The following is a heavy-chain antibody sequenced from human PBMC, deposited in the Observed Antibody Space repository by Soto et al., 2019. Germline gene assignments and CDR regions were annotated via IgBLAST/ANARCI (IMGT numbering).Heavy chain of an antibody. V-gene: IGHV4-59*01. J-gene: IGHJ6*03. CDR3: ARGDYYYYMGV. CDR2: IYYSGST. Sequence: HVQLQESGPGLVKPSETLSLTCIVSGGSISNYYWSWTRQPPGKGLEWIGYIYYSGSTNYKPSLKSRVTMSVDTSKKQFSLKLSSVTAADTAMYFCARGDYYYYMGVWGKGTTVTVSS. CDR1: GGSISNYY.